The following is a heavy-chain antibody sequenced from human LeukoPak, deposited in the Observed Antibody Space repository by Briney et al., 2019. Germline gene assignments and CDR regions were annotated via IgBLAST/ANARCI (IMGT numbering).Heavy chain of an antibody. CDR1: GFTFSSYW. V-gene: IGHV3-7*01. CDR2: IKPDGSEK. J-gene: IGHJ6*03. Sequence: GSLRLSCAASGFTFSSYWMSWVRQAPGKGLEWVANIKPDGSEKYYVDSVKGRFTISRDNAKNSLYLQMNSLRAEDTAVYYCARGVDTAMDTYYYYYMDVWGKGTTVTVSS. CDR3: ARGVDTAMDTYYYYYMDV. D-gene: IGHD5-18*01.